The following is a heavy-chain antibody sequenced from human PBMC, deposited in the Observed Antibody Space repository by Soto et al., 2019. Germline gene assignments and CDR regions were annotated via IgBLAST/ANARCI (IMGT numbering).Heavy chain of an antibody. Sequence: EVRLAESRGGLIKPGGSVRLACVASGLIFESAWMHWVRQAPGKGLEWLGRIKSRHDGGTTDYAAPVKGRVTISRDDSKNTAYLQISGLQTEDTGVYFCNTFCGEESGRPRHVDYSGQGTLVTVSS. V-gene: IGHV3-15*07. CDR2: IKSRHDGGTT. J-gene: IGHJ4*02. CDR3: NTFCGEESGRPRHVDY. D-gene: IGHD3-3*01. CDR1: GLIFESAW.